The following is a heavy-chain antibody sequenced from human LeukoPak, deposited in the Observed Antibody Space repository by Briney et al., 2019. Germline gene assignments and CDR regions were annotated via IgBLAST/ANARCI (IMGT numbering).Heavy chain of an antibody. D-gene: IGHD3-16*01. CDR2: IRFDGSVE. J-gene: IGHJ4*02. CDR3: AEGESYAFDY. V-gene: IGHV3-30*02. Sequence: GGSLRLSCVASGFTFNNCAMHWVRQAPGKGLEWVAFIRFDGSVEYYVDSVKGRFTISRDNSKNTLYLQMSSLRAEDRAIYYCAEGESYAFDYWGQGTLVTGSS. CDR1: GFTFNNCA.